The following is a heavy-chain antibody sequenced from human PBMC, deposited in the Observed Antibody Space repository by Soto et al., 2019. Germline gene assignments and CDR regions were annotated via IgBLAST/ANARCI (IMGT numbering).Heavy chain of an antibody. V-gene: IGHV3-11*06. J-gene: IGHJ6*02. CDR2: ISSSSSYT. Sequence: GGSMGLSCASSGVTFRDYYMSGIRQAPGNGLDWLSYISSSSSYTNYADSVKGRFTISRDNAKNSLYLQMNSLRAEDTAVYYCARGGIGSGYYSPGIRYYYYYYGMDVWGQGTTVTVSS. D-gene: IGHD3-22*01. CDR3: ARGGIGSGYYSPGIRYYYYYYGMDV. CDR1: GVTFRDYY.